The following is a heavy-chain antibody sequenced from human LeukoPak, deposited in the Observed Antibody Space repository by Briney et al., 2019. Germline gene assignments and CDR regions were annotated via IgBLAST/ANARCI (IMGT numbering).Heavy chain of an antibody. Sequence: GGSLRLSCAASGFTFSGSALHWVRQAPGKGLEWVSYIDSSSGTIYYADSVKGRFTISRDSAKNSLYLQMNSLRAEDTAVYYCARQFIYGDYDDAFDIWGQGTMVTVSS. CDR1: GFTFSGSA. V-gene: IGHV3-48*01. J-gene: IGHJ3*02. D-gene: IGHD4-17*01. CDR2: IDSSSGTI. CDR3: ARQFIYGDYDDAFDI.